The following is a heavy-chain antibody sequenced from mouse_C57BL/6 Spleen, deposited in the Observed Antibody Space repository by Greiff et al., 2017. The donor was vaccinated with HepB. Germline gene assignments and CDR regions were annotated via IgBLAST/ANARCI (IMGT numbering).Heavy chain of an antibody. D-gene: IGHD2-4*01. CDR1: GYTFTTYP. CDR3: ARGGKDYDDAMDY. J-gene: IGHJ4*01. V-gene: IGHV1-47*01. Sequence: VQVVESGAELVKPGASVKMSCKASGYTFTTYPIEWMKQNHGKSLEWIGNFHPYNDDTKYNEKFKGKATLTVEKSSSTVYLELSRLTSDDSAVYYCARGGKDYDDAMDYWGQGTSVTVSS. CDR2: FHPYNDDT.